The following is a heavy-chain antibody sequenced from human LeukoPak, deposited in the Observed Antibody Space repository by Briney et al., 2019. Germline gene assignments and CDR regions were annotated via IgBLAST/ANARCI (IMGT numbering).Heavy chain of an antibody. J-gene: IGHJ6*04. V-gene: IGHV1-69*13. CDR1: GGTFSIYA. D-gene: IGHD3-16*01. Sequence: SVKVSCKASGGTFSIYAISWVRQAPGQGLEWMGGIIPIFGTANYAQKFQGRVTITADESTSTAYMELSSLRSEDTAVYYCARDQGESLYYYGMDVWGKGTTVTVSS. CDR2: IIPIFGTA. CDR3: ARDQGESLYYYGMDV.